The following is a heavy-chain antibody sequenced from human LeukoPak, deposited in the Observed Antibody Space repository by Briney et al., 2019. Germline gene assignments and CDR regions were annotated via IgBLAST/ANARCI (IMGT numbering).Heavy chain of an antibody. CDR3: ARGLDGPSGLRFDY. D-gene: IGHD5-12*01. CDR2: IYSGGST. V-gene: IGHV3-53*01. J-gene: IGHJ4*02. CDR1: GFTVSSNY. Sequence: GGSLRLSCAASGFTVSSNYMSWVRQAPGKGLEWVSVIYSGGSTYYADSVKGRFTISRDNSKNTLYLQMNSLRAEDTAVYYCARGLDGPSGLRFDYWGQGTLVTVSS.